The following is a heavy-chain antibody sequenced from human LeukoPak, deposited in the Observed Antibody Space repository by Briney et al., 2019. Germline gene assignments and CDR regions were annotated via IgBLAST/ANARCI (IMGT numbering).Heavy chain of an antibody. J-gene: IGHJ6*03. Sequence: ASVKVSCKASGYTFTSYDINWVRQATGQGLEWMGWMNPNSGNTGYAQKFQGRGTMTRNTSISTAYMELSSLRSEDTAVYYCAREGSSSVAGYYYYMDVWGKGTTVTVSS. D-gene: IGHD6-6*01. V-gene: IGHV1-8*01. CDR1: GYTFTSYD. CDR3: AREGSSSVAGYYYYMDV. CDR2: MNPNSGNT.